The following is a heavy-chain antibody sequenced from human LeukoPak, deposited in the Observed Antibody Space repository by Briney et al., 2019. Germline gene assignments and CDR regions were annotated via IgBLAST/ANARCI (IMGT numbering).Heavy chain of an antibody. Sequence: SETLSLTCAVSGGSISSGGYSWRWIRQPPGKGLEWIGYIYHSGSTYYNPSLKSRVTISVDRSKNQFSLKLSSVTAADTAVYYCASDSGYDSLGDYYYYGMDVWGQGTTVTVSS. V-gene: IGHV4-30-2*01. CDR3: ASDSGYDSLGDYYYYGMDV. CDR2: IYHSGST. CDR1: GGSISSGGYS. D-gene: IGHD5-12*01. J-gene: IGHJ6*02.